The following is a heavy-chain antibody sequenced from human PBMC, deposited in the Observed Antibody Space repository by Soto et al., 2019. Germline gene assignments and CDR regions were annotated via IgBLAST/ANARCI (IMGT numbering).Heavy chain of an antibody. CDR2: ISSSGYI. Sequence: GGSLRLSCAASGFNFNSYTINWVRQAPGKRLEWLSSISSSGYIFSTDSVRGRFTISRDNAKNSLYLQMNSLRAEDTAVYYCAREGVVIAAAGLDYWGQGTLVTVSS. V-gene: IGHV3-21*01. D-gene: IGHD2-2*01. J-gene: IGHJ4*02. CDR3: AREGVVIAAAGLDY. CDR1: GFNFNSYT.